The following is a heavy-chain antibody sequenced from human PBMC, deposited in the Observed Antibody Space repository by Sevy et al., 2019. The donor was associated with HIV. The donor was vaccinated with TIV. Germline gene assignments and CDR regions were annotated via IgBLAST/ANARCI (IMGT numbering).Heavy chain of an antibody. V-gene: IGHV5-51*01. J-gene: IGHJ4*02. D-gene: IGHD3-22*01. CDR2: IYPTDSHI. CDR1: GYNFSGYW. Sequence: GESLKISCKGSGYNFSGYWVGWVRQMPGKGLEWMGIIYPTDSHIIYSHSLQGQVTISVDKSITTAYLQWRSLKTSDTAMYYCARSSFYYDNSGFYPFDFWGQGTLVTVSS. CDR3: ARSSFYYDNSGFYPFDF.